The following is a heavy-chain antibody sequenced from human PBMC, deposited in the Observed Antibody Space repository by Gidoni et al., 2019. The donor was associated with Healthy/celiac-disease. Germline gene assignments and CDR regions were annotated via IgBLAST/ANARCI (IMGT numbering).Heavy chain of an antibody. CDR1: GFPFSTAW. CDR3: TTDKLLWFAFDI. CDR2: IKSKTDGGTT. D-gene: IGHD2-2*01. V-gene: IGHV3-15*01. Sequence: EVQLVESGGDLVKPGGSLRLSCSASGFPFSTAWMSWVRQAPGKGLEWVGRIKSKTDGGTTDYAAPVKGRFTISRDDSKNTLYLQMNSLKTEDTAVYYCTTDKLLWFAFDIWGQGTMVTVSS. J-gene: IGHJ3*02.